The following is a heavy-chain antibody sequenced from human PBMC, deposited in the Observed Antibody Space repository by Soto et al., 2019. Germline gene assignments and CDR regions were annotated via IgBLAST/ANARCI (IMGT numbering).Heavy chain of an antibody. CDR1: GGSISSYY. CDR2: IYYSGST. D-gene: IGHD6-6*01. V-gene: IGHV4-59*01. J-gene: IGHJ4*02. Sequence: SETLSLTCTVSGGSISSYYWSWIRQPPGKGLEWIGYIYYSGSTNYNPSLKSRVTISVDTSKNQFSLKLSSVAAADTAVYYCARVGSEAARPLFDYWGQGTLVTVSS. CDR3: ARVGSEAARPLFDY.